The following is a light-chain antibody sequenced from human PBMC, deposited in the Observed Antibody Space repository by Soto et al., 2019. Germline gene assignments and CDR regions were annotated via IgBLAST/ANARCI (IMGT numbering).Light chain of an antibody. V-gene: IGKV1-13*02. CDR3: QQYYSYPRT. Sequence: IQLTQSPSFLSASVGDEVTITCRASQGIRNHLAWYQQKPGKAPKLLISDASSLESGVPSRFSGSGSGTDFTLTISCLQSEDFATYYCQQYYSYPRTFGQGTKVDIK. CDR2: DAS. J-gene: IGKJ1*01. CDR1: QGIRNH.